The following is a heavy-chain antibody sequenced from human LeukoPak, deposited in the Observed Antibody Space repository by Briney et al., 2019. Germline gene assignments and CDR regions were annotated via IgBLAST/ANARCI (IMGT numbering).Heavy chain of an antibody. V-gene: IGHV3-11*05. CDR3: ARGFTAGLDY. D-gene: IGHD1-1*01. J-gene: IGHJ4*02. CDR2: ISSSSSYT. Sequence: PGGSLRLSRAASGFTFSDYYMSWIRQAPGKGLEWVSCISSSSSYTNYADSVKGRFTISRDNAKNSLYLQMNSLRAEDTAVYFCARGFTAGLDYWGQGTLVPVSS. CDR1: GFTFSDYY.